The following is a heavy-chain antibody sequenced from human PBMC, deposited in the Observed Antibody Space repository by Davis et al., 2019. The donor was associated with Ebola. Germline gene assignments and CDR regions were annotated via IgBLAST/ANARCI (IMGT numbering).Heavy chain of an antibody. CDR1: GGSFSGYY. Sequence: MPSETLSLTCAVYGGSFSGYYWSWIRQPPGKGLEWIGEINHSGSTNYNPSLKSRVTISVDTSKNQFSLKLSSVTSADTAVYYCARHLDHYYGSGSYYLRGGSGMDVWGQGTTVTVSS. CDR2: INHSGST. V-gene: IGHV4-34*01. CDR3: ARHLDHYYGSGSYYLRGGSGMDV. D-gene: IGHD3-10*01. J-gene: IGHJ6*02.